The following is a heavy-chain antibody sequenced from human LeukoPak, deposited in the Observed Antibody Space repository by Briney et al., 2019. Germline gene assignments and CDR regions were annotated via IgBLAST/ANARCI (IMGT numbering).Heavy chain of an antibody. CDR2: ISSSSSYI. V-gene: IGHV3-21*04. Sequence: GGSLRLSCAASGFTFSSYSMTWVRQAPGKGLEWVSSISSSSSYIYYADSVKGRFTISRDNAKNSLYLQMNSLRAEDTAVYYCARGHSSGWYLTDYWGQGTLVTVSS. CDR3: ARGHSSGWYLTDY. D-gene: IGHD6-19*01. J-gene: IGHJ4*02. CDR1: GFTFSSYS.